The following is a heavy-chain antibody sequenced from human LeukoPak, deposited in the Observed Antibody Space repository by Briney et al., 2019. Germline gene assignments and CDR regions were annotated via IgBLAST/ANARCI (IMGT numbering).Heavy chain of an antibody. V-gene: IGHV4-4*07. Sequence: SETLSLTCTVSGGSISSYYWSWIRQPAGKGLEWIGRIYTSGSTNYNPSLKSRVTMSVDTSKNQFSLRLSSVTAADTAVYYCARDLGGSSWPRGGNWFDPWGQGTLVTVSS. CDR3: ARDLGGSSWPRGGNWFDP. CDR1: GGSISSYY. D-gene: IGHD6-13*01. J-gene: IGHJ5*02. CDR2: IYTSGST.